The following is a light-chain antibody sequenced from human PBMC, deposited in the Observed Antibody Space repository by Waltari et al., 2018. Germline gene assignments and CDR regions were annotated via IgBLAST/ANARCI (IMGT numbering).Light chain of an antibody. CDR1: QSVTTS. J-gene: IGKJ4*01. CDR2: GAS. Sequence: ELVMTQSPATVSGSPGERATLSCRASQSVTTSFAWFQPRPGQPPRVLVYGASTRAAGIPARFSGSGSGTEFTLTISSLQSEDFAVYYCQQYEDWPPITFGGGTKVEIK. V-gene: IGKV3-15*01. CDR3: QQYEDWPPIT.